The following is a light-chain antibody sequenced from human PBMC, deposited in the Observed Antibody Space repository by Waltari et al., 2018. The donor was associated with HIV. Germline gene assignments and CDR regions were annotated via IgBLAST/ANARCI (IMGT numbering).Light chain of an antibody. Sequence: SFELTQDPSVSVALGQTVRITCQGDSLRSYYASWYKQKPGQAPVVVVFGRNYRPSGIPARFSGSSSGNTATLTITGAQADDEADYYCHSRDSSGSHVVFGGGTKVTVL. CDR1: SLRSYY. J-gene: IGLJ2*01. CDR3: HSRDSSGSHVV. CDR2: GRN. V-gene: IGLV3-19*01.